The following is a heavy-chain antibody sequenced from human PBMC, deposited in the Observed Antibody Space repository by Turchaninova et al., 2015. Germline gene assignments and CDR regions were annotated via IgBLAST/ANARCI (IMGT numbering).Heavy chain of an antibody. D-gene: IGHD3-3*01. CDR3: ARGAGISGVVISPPYYDYMDV. CDR2: SNHSGRT. Sequence: QVQLQQWGAGLLKPSETLSLTCAGYGESFSGFSLRWLRQPPGKGLAGVGGSNHSGRTYFNPSLKGRVTISVGTSKGQCSLKCCAVTAAETAVYYCARGAGISGVVISPPYYDYMDVWGKGTPVTVSS. V-gene: IGHV4-34*01. J-gene: IGHJ6*03. CDR1: GESFSGFS.